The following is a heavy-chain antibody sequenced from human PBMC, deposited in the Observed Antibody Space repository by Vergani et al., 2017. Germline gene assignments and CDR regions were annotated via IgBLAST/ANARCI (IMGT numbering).Heavy chain of an antibody. V-gene: IGHV3-30*02. J-gene: IGHJ2*01. D-gene: IGHD4-17*01. Sequence: QVQLVESGGGVVQPGGSLRLSCAASGFTFSSYGMHWVRQAPGKGLEWVAFIRYDGSNKYYADSVKGRFTISRDNSKNTLYLQMNSLRAEDTAVYYCAKDVNGDYPWYLDLWGRGTLVTVSS. CDR3: AKDVNGDYPWYLDL. CDR1: GFTFSSYG. CDR2: IRYDGSNK.